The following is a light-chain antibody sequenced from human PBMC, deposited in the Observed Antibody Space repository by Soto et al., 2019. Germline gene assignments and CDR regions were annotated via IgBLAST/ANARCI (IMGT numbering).Light chain of an antibody. Sequence: IVLTQSPGTLSLTPGERATLSCRASQSVSSSYLAWYQQKPGQAPRLLIYGASSRATGIPDRFSGSGSGTDFTLTISRLEPEDSAVYCCQQYGSSPPFTFGPGTRVDIK. CDR2: GAS. CDR3: QQYGSSPPFT. J-gene: IGKJ3*01. V-gene: IGKV3-20*01. CDR1: QSVSSSY.